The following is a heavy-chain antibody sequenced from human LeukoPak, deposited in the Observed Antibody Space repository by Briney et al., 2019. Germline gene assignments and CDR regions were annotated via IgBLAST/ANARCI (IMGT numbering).Heavy chain of an antibody. CDR1: GFTFSSYA. Sequence: GGSLRLSCAASGFTFSSYAMHWVRQAPGKGLEWVSAISGSGGSTYYADSVKGRFTISRDNSKNTLYLQMNSLRAEDTAVYYCAKNYYDSSGYYSVFDYWGQGTLVTVSS. D-gene: IGHD3-22*01. J-gene: IGHJ4*02. V-gene: IGHV3-23*01. CDR3: AKNYYDSSGYYSVFDY. CDR2: ISGSGGST.